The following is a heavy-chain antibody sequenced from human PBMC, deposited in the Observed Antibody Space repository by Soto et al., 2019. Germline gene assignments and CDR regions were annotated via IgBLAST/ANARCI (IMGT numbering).Heavy chain of an antibody. CDR2: ISYDGGNK. CDR3: ARDSGDYLHY. V-gene: IGHV3-30-3*01. CDR1: DFIFSSYA. J-gene: IGHJ4*02. D-gene: IGHD4-17*01. Sequence: QVQLVESGGGVVQPGRSLRLSCAASDFIFSSYAMHWVRQAPGKGLEWVGVISYDGGNKYYADSVKGRFTISRDNSKNTLYLQMNSLRAEDTAVYYCARDSGDYLHYWGQGTLVTVSS.